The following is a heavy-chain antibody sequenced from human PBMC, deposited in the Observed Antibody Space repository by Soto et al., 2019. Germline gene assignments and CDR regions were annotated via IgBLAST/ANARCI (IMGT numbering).Heavy chain of an antibody. CDR1: GFTFSSYE. V-gene: IGHV3-48*03. Sequence: EVQLVESGGGLVQPGGSLRLSCAASGFTFSSYEMNWVRQAPGKGLEWVSYISSSGSTIYYADSVKGRFTISRDNAKNSLYLQMNSLRAEDTAVYYCARDGNGYSTGWFHNWGQGTLVTVSS. CDR3: ARDGNGYSTGWFHN. J-gene: IGHJ5*02. CDR2: ISSSGSTI. D-gene: IGHD2-8*02.